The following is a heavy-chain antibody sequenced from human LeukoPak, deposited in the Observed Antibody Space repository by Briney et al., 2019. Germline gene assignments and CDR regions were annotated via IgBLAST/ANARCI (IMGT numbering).Heavy chain of an antibody. CDR3: ANSIDFDYGDYYFDY. V-gene: IGHV4-38-2*02. D-gene: IGHD4-17*01. CDR2: IYHSGIT. J-gene: IGHJ4*02. Sequence: SETLSLTCTVSGYSIRSGFYWGWIRQPPGKGLEWIGNIYHSGITYYTPSLKSRVTISVDTSKNQFYLKLSSVTAADTAVYYCANSIDFDYGDYYFDYWGQGALVTISS. CDR1: GYSIRSGFY.